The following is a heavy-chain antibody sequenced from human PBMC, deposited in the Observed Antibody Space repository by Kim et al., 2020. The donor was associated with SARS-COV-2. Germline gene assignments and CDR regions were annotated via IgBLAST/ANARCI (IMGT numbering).Heavy chain of an antibody. V-gene: IGHV1-69*13. CDR2: IIPIFGTA. J-gene: IGHJ6*02. D-gene: IGHD5-12*01. CDR3: ARDPDIVATMGWDYYYYYGMDV. Sequence: SVKVSCKASGGTFSSYAISWVRQAPGQGLEWMGGIIPIFGTANYAQKFQGRVTITADESTSTAYMELSSLRSEDTAVYYCARDPDIVATMGWDYYYYYGMDVWGQGTTVTVSS. CDR1: GGTFSSYA.